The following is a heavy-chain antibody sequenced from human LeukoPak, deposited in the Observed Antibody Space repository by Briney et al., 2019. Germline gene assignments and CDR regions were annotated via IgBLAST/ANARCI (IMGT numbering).Heavy chain of an antibody. Sequence: GSLRLSCAASGFTFSNYWMHWVRQAPGKGLVWVSRIYNDGSKMTYTDSVKGRFTISRDNAKNTVYLQMNSLRGEDTAVYYCAKTGTPWYYFDYWGQGTLVTVSS. J-gene: IGHJ4*02. CDR2: IYNDGSKM. CDR3: AKTGTPWYYFDY. CDR1: GFTFSNYW. V-gene: IGHV3-74*01. D-gene: IGHD1-1*01.